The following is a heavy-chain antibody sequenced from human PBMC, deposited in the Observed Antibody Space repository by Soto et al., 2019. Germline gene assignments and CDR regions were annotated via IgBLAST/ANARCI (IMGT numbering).Heavy chain of an antibody. J-gene: IGHJ5*02. V-gene: IGHV1-8*01. CDR1: GYTFTSYD. Sequence: ASVKVSCKASGYTFTSYDINWARQATGQGLEWMGWMNPNSGNTGYAQKFQGRVTMTRNTSISTAYMELSSLRSEDTAVYYCARGYCSSTSCYHNWFDPWGQGTLVTVSS. CDR2: MNPNSGNT. D-gene: IGHD2-2*01. CDR3: ARGYCSSTSCYHNWFDP.